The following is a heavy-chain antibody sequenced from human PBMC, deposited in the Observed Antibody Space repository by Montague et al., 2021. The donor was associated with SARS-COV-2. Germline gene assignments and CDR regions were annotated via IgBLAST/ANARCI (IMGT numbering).Heavy chain of an antibody. CDR3: AKEREVVRAARTLVAFDL. D-gene: IGHD2-2*01. Sequence: SETLSLTYAVYGGSFSVYYWSWLRQSPRSGLEWIAETNHSGTANXNPSLKSRVSISVDTSKNQFTLKLTSVTAADTAMYYCAKEREVVRAARTLVAFDLWGQGTMVTVSS. V-gene: IGHV4-34*01. J-gene: IGHJ3*01. CDR2: TNHSGTA. CDR1: GGSFSVYY.